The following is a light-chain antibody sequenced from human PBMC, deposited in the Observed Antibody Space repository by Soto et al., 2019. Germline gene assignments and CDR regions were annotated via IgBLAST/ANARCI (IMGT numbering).Light chain of an antibody. J-gene: IGKJ2*01. CDR3: QQLNSYPPYT. V-gene: IGKV1-9*01. CDR2: AAS. CDR1: QGISSY. Sequence: DIQLTQSPSFLSASVGDRVTITCRASQGISSYLAWYQQNPGKAPKLLIYAASTLQTGVPSRFSGSGPGTEFTLTISSLQPEDFATYYCQQLNSYPPYTFGQGTKLEIK.